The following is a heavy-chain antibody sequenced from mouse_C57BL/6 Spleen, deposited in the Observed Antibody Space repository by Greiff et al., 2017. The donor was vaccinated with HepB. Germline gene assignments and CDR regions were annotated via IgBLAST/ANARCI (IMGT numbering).Heavy chain of an antibody. D-gene: IGHD4-1*01. CDR1: GFTFSSYA. CDR3: ARESGKDYAMDY. CDR2: ISDGGSYT. J-gene: IGHJ4*01. V-gene: IGHV5-4*01. Sequence: DVHLVESGGGLVKPGGSLKLSCAASGFTFSSYAMSWVRQTPEKRLEWVATISDGGSYTYYPDNVKGRFTISRDNAKNNLYLQMSHLKSEDTAMYYCARESGKDYAMDYWGQGTSVTVSS.